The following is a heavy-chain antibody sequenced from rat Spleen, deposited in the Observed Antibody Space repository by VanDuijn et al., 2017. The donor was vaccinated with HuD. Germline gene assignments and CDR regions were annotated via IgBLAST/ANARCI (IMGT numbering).Heavy chain of an antibody. J-gene: IGHJ2*01. V-gene: IGHV5-29*01. D-gene: IGHD1-9*01. CDR3: ARRHYGYTDYFDY. CDR2: ISSDGRRN. Sequence: EVQLVESDGGLVQPGRSLKLSCAASGFTFSDYYMAWVRPAPTKGLEWVATISSDGRRNYYRDSVKGRFTISRDNAKSTLYLQMNSLRSEDTATYYCARRHYGYTDYFDYWGQGVMVTVSS. CDR1: GFTFSDYY.